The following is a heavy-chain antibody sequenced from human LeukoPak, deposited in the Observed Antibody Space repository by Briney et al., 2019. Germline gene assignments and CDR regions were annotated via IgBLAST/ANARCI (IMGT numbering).Heavy chain of an antibody. Sequence: GGSLRLSCAASGFIFSTYSMTWVRQAPGKGLEWVSYISSSSSAIYYADSVRGRFTVSRDSAKNFLYLQMKSLRDEDTAVYYCVRRQGYVGSLLDNWGQGTLVTVSS. J-gene: IGHJ4*02. D-gene: IGHD1-26*01. CDR1: GFIFSTYS. V-gene: IGHV3-48*02. CDR3: VRRQGYVGSLLDN. CDR2: ISSSSSAI.